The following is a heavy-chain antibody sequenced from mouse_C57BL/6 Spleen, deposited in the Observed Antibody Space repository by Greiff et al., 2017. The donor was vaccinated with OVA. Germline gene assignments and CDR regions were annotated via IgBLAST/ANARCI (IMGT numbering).Heavy chain of an antibody. J-gene: IGHJ1*03. CDR3: AREHYYGSSPWYFDV. CDR2: INPSNGGT. CDR1: GYTFTSYW. V-gene: IGHV1-53*01. D-gene: IGHD1-1*01. Sequence: VQLQQPGPELVKPGASVKLSCKASGYTFTSYWMHWVKQRPGQGLEWIGNINPSNGGTNYNEKFKSKATLTVDKSSSTAYMQLSSLTSEDSAVYYCAREHYYGSSPWYFDVWGTGTTVTVSS.